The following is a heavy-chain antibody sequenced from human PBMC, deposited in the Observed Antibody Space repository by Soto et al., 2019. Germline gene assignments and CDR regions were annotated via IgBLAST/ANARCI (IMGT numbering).Heavy chain of an antibody. Sequence: PSETLSLTCAVSGGSIISSNWWSFVRQPPGKGLEWIGEIYHSGSTNYNPSLKSRVTISVDKSKNQFSLKLGSVTAADTAVYYCARLIAAAGTAKGDYWGQGTLVTVSS. D-gene: IGHD6-13*01. V-gene: IGHV4-4*02. CDR3: ARLIAAAGTAKGDY. J-gene: IGHJ4*02. CDR2: IYHSGST. CDR1: GGSIISSNW.